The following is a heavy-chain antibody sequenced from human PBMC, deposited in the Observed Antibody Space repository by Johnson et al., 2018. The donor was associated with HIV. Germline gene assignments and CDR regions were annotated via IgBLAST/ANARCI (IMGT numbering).Heavy chain of an antibody. CDR2: IKSKTDGGTT. V-gene: IGHV3-15*01. D-gene: IGHD6-13*01. CDR1: GFSFSNAW. CDR3: TTDPIAAAGPDAFDI. J-gene: IGHJ3*02. Sequence: MLLVESVGGLVQPGGSLRLSCATSGFSFSNAWMSWVRQAPGKGLEWVGRIKSKTDGGTTDYTAVVNGRFTISRDDSKNTLYLQMNSLKTEDTAVYYCTTDPIAAAGPDAFDIWGQGTVVTVSS.